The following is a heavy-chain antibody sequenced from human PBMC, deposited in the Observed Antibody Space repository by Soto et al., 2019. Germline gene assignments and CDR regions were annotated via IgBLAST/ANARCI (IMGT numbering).Heavy chain of an antibody. CDR3: ARVRRITMKGGMDV. J-gene: IGHJ6*02. D-gene: IGHD3-22*01. Sequence: GASVKVSCKASGYTFTSYGISWVRQAPGQGLEWMGWISAYNGNTNYAQKLQGRVTMTTDTSTSTAYMELRSLRSDDTAVYYCARVRRITMKGGMDVCCQGTTVTVSS. V-gene: IGHV1-18*04. CDR2: ISAYNGNT. CDR1: GYTFTSYG.